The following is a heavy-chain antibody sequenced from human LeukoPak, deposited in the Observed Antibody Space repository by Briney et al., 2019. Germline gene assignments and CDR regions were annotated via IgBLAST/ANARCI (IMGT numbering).Heavy chain of an antibody. J-gene: IGHJ4*02. CDR1: GFTFSSYS. CDR2: ISSSSSTI. D-gene: IGHD1-7*01. V-gene: IGHV3-48*01. CDR3: AREITGTTGDH. Sequence: QSGGSLRLSCAASGFTFSSYSMNWVRQAPGKGLEWVSYISSSSSTIYYADSVKGRFTISRDNAKNSLYLQMNSLRAEDTAVYYCAREITGTTGDHWGQGTLVTVSS.